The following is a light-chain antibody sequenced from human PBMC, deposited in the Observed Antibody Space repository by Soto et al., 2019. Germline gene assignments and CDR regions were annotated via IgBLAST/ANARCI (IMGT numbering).Light chain of an antibody. V-gene: IGKV3-20*01. J-gene: IGKJ2*01. CDR3: QCYDFSHNT. CDR1: QSLRNIY. Sequence: EIVLTQSPGTLSLSPGERATLSCRASQSLRNIYLAWYQQRPGQAPRLLIYAASSRATGIPDRFSGSGSGTDFTLTISRLEPEDFAVYYCQCYDFSHNTFGQGTKLEI. CDR2: AAS.